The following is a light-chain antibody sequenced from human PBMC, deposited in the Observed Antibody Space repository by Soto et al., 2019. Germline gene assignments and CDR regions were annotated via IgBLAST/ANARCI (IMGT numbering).Light chain of an antibody. CDR2: SNN. J-gene: IGLJ1*01. CDR1: SSNIGTNI. CDR3: AAWDDSLNGLV. Sequence: QSVLTQPPSASGTPGRRVTISCSGSSSNIGTNIVNWYHQLPETAPKLLIYSNNQRPSGVPDRFSGSKSGTSASLAISGLQSEDEADYFCAAWDDSLNGLVFGTGTKLTVL. V-gene: IGLV1-44*01.